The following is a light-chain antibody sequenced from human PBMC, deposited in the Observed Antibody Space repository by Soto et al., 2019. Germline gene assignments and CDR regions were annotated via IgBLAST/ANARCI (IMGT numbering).Light chain of an antibody. CDR2: KAS. V-gene: IGKV1-5*03. CDR1: QSISSW. J-gene: IGKJ5*01. CDR3: QQYNNWPPT. Sequence: DIQMTQSPSTLSASVGDRVTITCRASQSISSWLAWYQQKPGKAPKLLIYKASTLKSGVPSRFSGSGSGTEFTLTISSLQPDDFATYYCQQYNNWPPTFGQGTRLEIK.